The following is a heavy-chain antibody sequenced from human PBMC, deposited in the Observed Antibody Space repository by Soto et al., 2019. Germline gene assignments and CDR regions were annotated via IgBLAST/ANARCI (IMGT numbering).Heavy chain of an antibody. D-gene: IGHD2-21*02. CDR1: GYTFTGYY. V-gene: IGHV1-2*02. J-gene: IGHJ5*02. Sequence: ASVKVSCKASGYTFTGYYMHWVRQAPGQGLEWMGWINPNSGGTNYAQKFQGRVTMTRDTSISTAYMELSRLRSDDTAVYYCARTGVVVVTAIPSSYNWFDPWGQGTLVTVS. CDR2: INPNSGGT. CDR3: ARTGVVVVTAIPSSYNWFDP.